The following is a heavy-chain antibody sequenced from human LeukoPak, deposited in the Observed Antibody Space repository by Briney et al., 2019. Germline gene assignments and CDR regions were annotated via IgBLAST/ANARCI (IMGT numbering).Heavy chain of an antibody. D-gene: IGHD1-7*01. CDR2: IYPGDSDT. CDR1: GYSFTSYW. J-gene: IGHJ4*02. V-gene: IGHV5-51*01. Sequence: GESLKISCKGSGYSFTSYWIGWVRQLPGKGLEWMGIIYPGDSDTRYSPSFQGQVTVSADKSISTAYLQWSSLKASDTAMYYCARRDNWNSPLSDYWGQGTLVTVSS. CDR3: ARRDNWNSPLSDY.